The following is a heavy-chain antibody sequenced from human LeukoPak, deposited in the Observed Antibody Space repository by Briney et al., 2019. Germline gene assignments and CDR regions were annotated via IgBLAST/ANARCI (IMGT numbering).Heavy chain of an antibody. V-gene: IGHV3-74*01. CDR1: GFTFSTYW. D-gene: IGHD6-19*01. J-gene: IGHJ4*02. Sequence: GGSLRLSCAASGFTFSTYWMHWVRQAPGKGLVWVSLINSGGDDTRYADSVKGRFTISRDNAKNTLYLQMNSLRDEDTAVYYCARRIGYSSGHSAVYYFDYWGQGTLVTVSS. CDR3: ARRIGYSSGHSAVYYFDY. CDR2: INSGGDDT.